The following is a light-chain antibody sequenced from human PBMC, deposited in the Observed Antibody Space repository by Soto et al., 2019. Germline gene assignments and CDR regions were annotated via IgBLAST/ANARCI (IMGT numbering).Light chain of an antibody. J-gene: IGLJ1*01. CDR3: SSFSSSTTLYV. Sequence: QSALTQPASVSGSPGRSITISCTGTSSDVGGYKYVSWYQHHADKAPKLMIYEVSNRPSGVSNRFSGSKSGNTASLTIYGLQAEDEADYYCSSFSSSTTLYVFGTGTKVTVL. V-gene: IGLV2-14*01. CDR1: SSDVGGYKY. CDR2: EVS.